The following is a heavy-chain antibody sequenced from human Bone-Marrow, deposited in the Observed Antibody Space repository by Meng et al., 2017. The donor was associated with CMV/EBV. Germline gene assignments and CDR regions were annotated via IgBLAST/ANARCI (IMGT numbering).Heavy chain of an antibody. CDR3: ARSSGWSRFDY. J-gene: IGHJ4*02. CDR1: GYTLTDYY. D-gene: IGHD6-19*01. CDR2: INPNTDT. V-gene: IGHV1-2*02. Sequence: QVQRVECGGEVKKPGASVKVSCKASGYTLTDYYIHWVRQAPGQWLEWMGWINPNTDTNYAQNFQGRVTMTRDMSINTAYMELSRLTSGDTAVYYCARSSGWSRFDYWGQGTLVTVSS.